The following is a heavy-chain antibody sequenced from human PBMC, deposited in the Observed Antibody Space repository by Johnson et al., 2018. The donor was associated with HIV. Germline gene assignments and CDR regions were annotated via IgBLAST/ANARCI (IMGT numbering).Heavy chain of an antibody. J-gene: IGHJ3*02. CDR3: AKSTRGNWGSCFDI. D-gene: IGHD7-27*01. Sequence: VQLVESGGGLVQPGGSLRVSCATSGFSFSRYWMTWIRQAPGQGLEWVSYISPSGGTLFHADSVKGRFTISRDNAKNSLYLQMNSLRAEDTAVYYCAKSTRGNWGSCFDIWGQGTMVTVSS. CDR1: GFSFSRYW. V-gene: IGHV3-48*03. CDR2: ISPSGGTL.